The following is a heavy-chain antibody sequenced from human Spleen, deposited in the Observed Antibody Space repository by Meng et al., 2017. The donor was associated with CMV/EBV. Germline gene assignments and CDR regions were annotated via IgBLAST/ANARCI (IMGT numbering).Heavy chain of an antibody. V-gene: IGHV3-33*06. CDR3: AKDIIAYRSWGGMDV. D-gene: IGHD1-14*01. CDR1: GFPFSSYG. Sequence: SGFPFSSYGMHWVRQAPGKGLEWVAVIWYDESNKYYADSVRGRFTISRDNSKNTLYLQMNSLRAEDTAVYYCAKDIIAYRSWGGMDVWGQGTTVTVSS. CDR2: IWYDESNK. J-gene: IGHJ6*02.